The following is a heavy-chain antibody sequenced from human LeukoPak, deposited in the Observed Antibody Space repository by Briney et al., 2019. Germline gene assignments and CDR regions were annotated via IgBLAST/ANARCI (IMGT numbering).Heavy chain of an antibody. CDR3: AKDLALGIVVVPAAPFDY. CDR1: GFTFSSYS. V-gene: IGHV3-23*01. D-gene: IGHD2-2*03. Sequence: GGSLRLSCAASGFTFSSYSMNWVRQAPGKGLEWVSAISGSGGSTYYADSVKGRFTISRDNSKNTLYLQMNSLRAEDTAVYYCAKDLALGIVVVPAAPFDYWGQGTLVTVSS. J-gene: IGHJ4*02. CDR2: ISGSGGST.